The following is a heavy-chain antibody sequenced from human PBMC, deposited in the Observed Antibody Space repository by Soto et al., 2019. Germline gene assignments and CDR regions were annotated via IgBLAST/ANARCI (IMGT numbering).Heavy chain of an antibody. CDR3: ASYGRYKYGGYYGMAV. CDR1: GDTFSTYA. Sequence: VQMVQSGAEVKKPGSSVKVSCKASGDTFSTYAISWVRQAPGQGLEWMGGAIPLLGTSDNAQKFQGRVTITADKSTTTAYMELSSLTSEDTAVYYCASYGRYKYGGYYGMAVWGQGTTVIVTS. J-gene: IGHJ6*02. CDR2: AIPLLGTS. D-gene: IGHD5-18*01. V-gene: IGHV1-69*06.